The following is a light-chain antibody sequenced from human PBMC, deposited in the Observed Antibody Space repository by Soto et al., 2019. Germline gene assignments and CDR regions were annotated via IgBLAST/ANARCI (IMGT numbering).Light chain of an antibody. J-gene: IGKJ1*01. CDR3: QQYNNWPRT. Sequence: ELVMTQSPATLSVSPGARATLSCRASQSVTSNLAWYQQKPGQAPRLLIYDASTRATGIPDRVSGSGSGTEFTLTISSLQSEDFAVYYCQQYNNWPRTFGQGTKVDIK. CDR1: QSVTSN. CDR2: DAS. V-gene: IGKV3-15*01.